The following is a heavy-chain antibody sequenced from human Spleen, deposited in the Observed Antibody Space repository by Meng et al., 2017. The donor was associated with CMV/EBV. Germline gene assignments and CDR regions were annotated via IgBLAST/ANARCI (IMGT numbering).Heavy chain of an antibody. V-gene: IGHV3-30*01. CDR3: ARGGWRSGNLATIGGY. CDR2: ISYDGSDE. CDR1: GFTFSRYG. J-gene: IGHJ4*02. D-gene: IGHD5-12*01. Sequence: GESLKISCAASGFTFSRYGMHWVRQAPGKGLQWVALISYDGSDEYYADSVKGRFTISRDNSKKTLYLQMNSLRADDTAVYYCARGGWRSGNLATIGGYWGQGTLVTVSS.